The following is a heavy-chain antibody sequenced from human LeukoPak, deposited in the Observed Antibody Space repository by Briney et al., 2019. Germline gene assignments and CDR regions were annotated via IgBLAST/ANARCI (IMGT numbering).Heavy chain of an antibody. D-gene: IGHD1-1*01. V-gene: IGHV1-18*01. J-gene: IGHJ4*01. CDR2: ISAYNGHT. CDR1: GYTFTSYG. Sequence: ASVKVSCKASGYTFTSYGISWVRQAPGQGLEWMGWISAYNGHTNYEQKFQGRVTMSTDTSTSTAYMELRSLRSDDTAVYYCARELEYQNFTGFSFSFRFRPRGPGTPVNVSS. CDR3: ARELEYQNFTGFSFSFRFRP.